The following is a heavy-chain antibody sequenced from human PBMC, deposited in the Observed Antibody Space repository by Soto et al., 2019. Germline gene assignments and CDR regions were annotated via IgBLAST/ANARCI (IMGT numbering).Heavy chain of an antibody. D-gene: IGHD2-21*02. V-gene: IGHV4-38-2*02. CDR1: GYSIRSGYY. CDR3: ARDNCGGDCHFDY. Sequence: SETLSLTCDVSGYSIRSGYYWGWIRQPPGKGLEWIGSFSHIGSTFYNPSLKSRVTISLPTSRNQFSLKLTSMTAADTAVYFCARDNCGGDCHFDYWGQGTLVTVSS. J-gene: IGHJ4*02. CDR2: FSHIGST.